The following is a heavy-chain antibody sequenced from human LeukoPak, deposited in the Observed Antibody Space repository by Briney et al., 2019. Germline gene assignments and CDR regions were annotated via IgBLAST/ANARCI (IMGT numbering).Heavy chain of an antibody. Sequence: GESLRISCKGSGYSFTSYWISWVRQMPGKGLEWMERIDPSDSYTNYSPSFQGHVTISADKSISTAYLQWGSLKASDTAMYYCARHDYGSSWPFDYWGQGTLVTVSS. CDR2: IDPSDSYT. CDR1: GYSFTSYW. CDR3: ARHDYGSSWPFDY. J-gene: IGHJ4*02. V-gene: IGHV5-10-1*01. D-gene: IGHD6-13*01.